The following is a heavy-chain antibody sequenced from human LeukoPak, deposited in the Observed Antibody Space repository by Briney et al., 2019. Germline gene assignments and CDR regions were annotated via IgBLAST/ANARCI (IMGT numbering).Heavy chain of an antibody. CDR2: ISSSGSYI. Sequence: GGALRLSCAASGFTFSSYGMNWVRQAPGKGLEWVSSISSSGSYIYYADSVKGRFTISRDNAKSSLFLQMNSLRAEDTAVYYCARVSGVVTSDYYFDYWGQGTLVTVSS. D-gene: IGHD3-3*01. CDR3: ARVSGVVTSDYYFDY. J-gene: IGHJ4*02. V-gene: IGHV3-21*01. CDR1: GFTFSSYG.